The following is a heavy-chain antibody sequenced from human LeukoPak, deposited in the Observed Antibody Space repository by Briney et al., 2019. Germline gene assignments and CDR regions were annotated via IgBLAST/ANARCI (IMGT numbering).Heavy chain of an antibody. J-gene: IGHJ4*02. D-gene: IGHD3-10*01. V-gene: IGHV3-23*01. CDR1: GFTFSSYA. CDR2: ISGSGGST. Sequence: GGSLRLSCAASGFTFSSYAMSWVRQAPGKGLEWVSAISGSGGSTYYADPVKGRFTISRDNSKNTLYLQMNSLRAEDTAVYYCATLPYGSGPTYGDYWGQGTLVTVSS. CDR3: ATLPYGSGPTYGDY.